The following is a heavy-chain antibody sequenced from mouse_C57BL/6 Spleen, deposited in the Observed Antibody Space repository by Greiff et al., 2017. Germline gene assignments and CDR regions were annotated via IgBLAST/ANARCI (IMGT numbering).Heavy chain of an antibody. CDR1: GFTFSSYG. CDR3: ARRGYGSSDFDY. J-gene: IGHJ2*01. Sequence: EVNVVESGGDLVKPGGSLKLSCAASGFTFSSYGLSWVRQTPDKRLEWVATISSGGSYTYYPDSVKGRFTISRDNAKNTLYLQMSSLKSEDTAMYYCARRGYGSSDFDYWGQGTTLTVSS. CDR2: ISSGGSYT. D-gene: IGHD1-1*01. V-gene: IGHV5-6*02.